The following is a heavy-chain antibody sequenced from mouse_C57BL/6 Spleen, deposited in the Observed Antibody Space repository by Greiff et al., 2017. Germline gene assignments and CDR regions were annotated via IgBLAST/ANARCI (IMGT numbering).Heavy chain of an antibody. D-gene: IGHD2-5*01. V-gene: IGHV2-2*01. Sequence: VKLMESGPGLVQPSQSLSITCTVSGFSLTSYGVHWVRQSPGKGLEWLGVIWSGGSTDYNAAFISRLSISKDNSKSQVFFKMNSLQADDTAIYXCARKGYSNYGAMDYWGQGTSVTVSS. J-gene: IGHJ4*01. CDR1: GFSLTSYG. CDR3: ARKGYSNYGAMDY. CDR2: IWSGGST.